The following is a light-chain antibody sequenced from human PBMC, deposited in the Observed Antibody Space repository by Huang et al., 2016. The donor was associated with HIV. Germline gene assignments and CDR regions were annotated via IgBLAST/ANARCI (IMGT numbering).Light chain of an antibody. CDR3: QQYNNWPRT. CDR2: AAS. V-gene: IGKV3-15*01. CDR1: QSVSSN. Sequence: EIVMTQSPATLSVSPGERATLSCRASQSVSSNVAWYQQKPGHAPRLLIYAASTRATVIPARFSGSGSGTEFTLTISSLQSEDFAVYYCQQYNNWPRTFGQGTKVEIK. J-gene: IGKJ1*01.